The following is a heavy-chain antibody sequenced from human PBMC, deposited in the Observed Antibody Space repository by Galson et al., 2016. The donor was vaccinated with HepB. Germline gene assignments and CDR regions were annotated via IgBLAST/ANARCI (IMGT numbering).Heavy chain of an antibody. CDR2: VSGGGENS. J-gene: IGHJ4*02. CDR1: GFSFSSSA. Sequence: SLRLSCAASGFSFSSSAMTWVRQAPGKGLEWVATVSGGGENSYYADAVKGRLAISRDNSKDTLYFHMNGLRVEDTAVYYCAKVRVILGAISKWGQGALVTVSS. CDR3: AKVRVILGAISK. V-gene: IGHV3-23*01. D-gene: IGHD1-26*01.